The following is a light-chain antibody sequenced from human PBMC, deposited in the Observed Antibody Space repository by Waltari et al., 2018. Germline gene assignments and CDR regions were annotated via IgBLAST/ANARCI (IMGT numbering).Light chain of an antibody. V-gene: IGLV4-69*01. CDR3: QTGGFGIWV. Sequence: QLMLTQSPSASASLAAPVQLTCTLRSRPSTYPIPWPQQQPEKGPRYLRTVKSDGSHIKGDGIPDRFSGSSSGAERYLTISSLQSEDETDYYCQTGGFGIWVFGGGTKLTVL. CDR2: VKSDGSH. CDR1: SRPSTYP. J-gene: IGLJ3*02.